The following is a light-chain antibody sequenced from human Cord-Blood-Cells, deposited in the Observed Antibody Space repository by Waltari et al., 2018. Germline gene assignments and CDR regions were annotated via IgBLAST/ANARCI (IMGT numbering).Light chain of an antibody. CDR2: GDN. CDR3: QSYDSSNWV. V-gene: IGLV6-57*03. CDR1: SGSIASNY. Sequence: NFMLTQPHSVSESPGKTVTISCTRSSGSIASNYVQWYQQRPGRASTPVVYGDNQGPSGVPDRYSGSIDGSSNSASLTVSGLKTDDEADYYCQSYDSSNWVFGGGTKLTVL. J-gene: IGLJ3*02.